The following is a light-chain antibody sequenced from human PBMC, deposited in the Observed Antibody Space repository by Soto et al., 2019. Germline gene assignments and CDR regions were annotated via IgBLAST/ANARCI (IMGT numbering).Light chain of an antibody. CDR1: QSVTNS. V-gene: IGKV3-11*01. CDR3: QQHISWPLN. Sequence: EIVLTQSPATLSLSPGERATLSCRASQSVTNSLAWYQQKPGQAPRLLVYDASNRATGIPTRFSGSGSGTDFTLTISNLEPEDFAVYYCQQHISWPLNFGGGTKVEIK. J-gene: IGKJ4*01. CDR2: DAS.